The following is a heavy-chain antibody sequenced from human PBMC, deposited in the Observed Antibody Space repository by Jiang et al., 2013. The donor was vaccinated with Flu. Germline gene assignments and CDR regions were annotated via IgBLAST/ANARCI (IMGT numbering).Heavy chain of an antibody. D-gene: IGHD6-6*01. CDR3: ARYSQLVPTDAFDI. CDR2: IYYSGST. V-gene: IGHV4-31*03. Sequence: PGLVKPSQTLSLTCTVSGGSISSGGYYWSWIRQHPGKGLEWIGYIYYSGSTYYNPSLKSRVTISVDTSKNQFSLKLSSVTAADTAVYYCARYSQLVPTDAFDIWGQGTMVTVSS. CDR1: GGSISSGGYY. J-gene: IGHJ3*02.